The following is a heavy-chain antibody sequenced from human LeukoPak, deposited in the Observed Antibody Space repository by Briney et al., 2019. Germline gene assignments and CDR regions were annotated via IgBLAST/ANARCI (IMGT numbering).Heavy chain of an antibody. CDR2: IYSGGST. D-gene: IGHD1-26*01. Sequence: GGSLRLSCAASGFTVSSNYMSWARQAPGKGLEWVSVIYSGGSTYYADSVKGRFTISRDNSKNTVYLQMNSLRAEDTAVYYCAREDREHYFDYWGQGILVTVSS. CDR1: GFTVSSNY. V-gene: IGHV3-53*01. J-gene: IGHJ4*02. CDR3: AREDREHYFDY.